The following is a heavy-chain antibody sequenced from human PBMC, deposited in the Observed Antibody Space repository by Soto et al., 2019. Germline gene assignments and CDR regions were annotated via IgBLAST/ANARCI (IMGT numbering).Heavy chain of an antibody. CDR1: GGTFSSYA. Sequence: QVQLVQSGAEVQKPGSSVKVSCKASGGTFSSYAISWVRQAPGQGLEWMGGIIPISGTANYAQKFQGRVTITADEYTSTAYMELSSLRSEYTAVYYCARSQGSSTSLEIYYYYYYGMDVWGQGTTVTVSS. CDR2: IIPISGTA. V-gene: IGHV1-69*01. D-gene: IGHD2-2*01. J-gene: IGHJ6*02. CDR3: ARSQGSSTSLEIYYYYYYGMDV.